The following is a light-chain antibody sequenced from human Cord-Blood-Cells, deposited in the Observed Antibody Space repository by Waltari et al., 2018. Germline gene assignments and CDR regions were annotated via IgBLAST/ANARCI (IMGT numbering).Light chain of an antibody. CDR3: CSYAGSSYV. J-gene: IGLJ1*01. CDR2: EVS. V-gene: IGLV2-23*02. CDR1: SSAVWCYNL. Sequence: QPALTQPASVSGSTGPSFTISCTVTSSAVWCYNLVSWYQQHPGKAPKLMIYEVSKRPSGVSNRFSGSKSGNTASLTISGLQAEDEADYYCCSYAGSSYVFGTGTKVTVL.